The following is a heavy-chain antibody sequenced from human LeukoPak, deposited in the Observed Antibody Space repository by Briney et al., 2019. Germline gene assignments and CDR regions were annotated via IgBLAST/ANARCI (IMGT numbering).Heavy chain of an antibody. CDR2: IYYSGST. J-gene: IGHJ4*02. CDR3: ARGGRLGWYIFDY. Sequence: PSETLSLTCTVSGGSISSGDYYWSWIRQPPGKGLEWIGYIYYSGSTYYNPSLKSRVTISVDTSKNQFSLKLSSVTAADTAVYYCARGGRLGWYIFDYWGQGTLVTVSS. D-gene: IGHD6-19*01. CDR1: GGSISSGDYY. V-gene: IGHV4-30-4*01.